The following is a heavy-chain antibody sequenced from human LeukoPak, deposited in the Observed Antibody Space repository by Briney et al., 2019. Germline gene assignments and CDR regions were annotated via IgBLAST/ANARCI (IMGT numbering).Heavy chain of an antibody. CDR2: IYYTGST. Sequence: SETLSLTCTISGGSISSYYWSWIRQPPGKGLEWIGYIYYTGSTNYNPSLKSRVTMSVDTSKNQFSLKLSSVTAADTAVYYCAREGAPRITMVRGVIPWFDPWGQGTLVTVSS. V-gene: IGHV4-59*12. CDR1: GGSISSYY. CDR3: AREGAPRITMVRGVIPWFDP. J-gene: IGHJ5*02. D-gene: IGHD3-10*01.